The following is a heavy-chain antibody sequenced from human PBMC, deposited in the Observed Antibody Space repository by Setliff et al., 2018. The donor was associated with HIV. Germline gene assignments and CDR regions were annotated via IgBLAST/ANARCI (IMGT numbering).Heavy chain of an antibody. CDR2: IGAYDSNT. V-gene: IGHV1-18*01. Sequence: ASVKVSCKASGYTFTSYGISWVRQAPGQGLEWMGWIGAYDSNTNYEHRLQGRVTMTTDTSTSTAYMELRGLISDDTAVYYCARDPAPSSSASYFQHWGQGTPVTVSS. J-gene: IGHJ1*01. CDR3: ARDPAPSSSASYFQH. D-gene: IGHD6-6*01. CDR1: GYTFTSYG.